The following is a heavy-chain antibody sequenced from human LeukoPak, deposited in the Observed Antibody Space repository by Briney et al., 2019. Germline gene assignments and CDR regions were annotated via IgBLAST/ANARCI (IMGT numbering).Heavy chain of an antibody. J-gene: IGHJ4*02. D-gene: IGHD1-26*01. CDR1: GGPISSYY. V-gene: IGHV4-59*01. CDR2: IDYNERT. Sequence: SETLSLTCTVSGGPISSYYWSWIRQAPGKGLEGIGNIDYNERTKYNPSLKSRVTMSVDTSKNRFSLNLSSVTAADTAIYYCARVRLYRWELLTVDYWGQGTLVTVSS. CDR3: ARVRLYRWELLTVDY.